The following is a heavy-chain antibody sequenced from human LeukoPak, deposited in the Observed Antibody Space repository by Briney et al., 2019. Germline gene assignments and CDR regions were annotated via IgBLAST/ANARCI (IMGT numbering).Heavy chain of an antibody. CDR1: GFTFSSYG. V-gene: IGHV3-33*01. CDR3: ASGTTWAHDFWSGHYGY. CDR2: IWYDGSNK. J-gene: IGHJ4*02. Sequence: GGSLRLSCAASGFTFSSYGMHWVRQAPGKGLEWVAVIWYDGSNKYYADSVKGRFTISRDNSKNTLYLQMNSLRAEDTAVYYCASGTTWAHDFWSGHYGYWGQGTLVTVSS. D-gene: IGHD3-3*01.